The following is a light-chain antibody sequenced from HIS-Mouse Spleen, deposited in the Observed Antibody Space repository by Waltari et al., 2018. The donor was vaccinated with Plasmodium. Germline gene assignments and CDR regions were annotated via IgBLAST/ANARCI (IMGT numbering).Light chain of an antibody. J-gene: IGKJ2*01. CDR3: LQEYNYPYT. Sequence: AIQMTQSTSSLSASVGASVTITCLESQGIRNCLGWYQQKPEKAPKLLINAASSVQSGVASRFSGSGSGTDLTITISSLQPEDCATYYCLQEYNYPYTIGQGTKLEIK. CDR1: QGIRNC. V-gene: IGKV1-6*01. CDR2: AAS.